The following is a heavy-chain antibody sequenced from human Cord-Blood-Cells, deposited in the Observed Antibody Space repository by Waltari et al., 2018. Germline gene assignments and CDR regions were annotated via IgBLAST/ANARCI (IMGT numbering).Heavy chain of an antibody. CDR1: GYTFTGYY. D-gene: IGHD2-8*02. V-gene: IGHV1-2*04. CDR2: INPNSGGT. Sequence: QVQLVQSGAEVKKPGASVKVSCKASGYTFTGYYMHWVRQAPGQGLEWMGWINPNSGGTNYAQKCQGWVTMTRDTSISTAYMELSRLRSDDTAVYYCARGEDCTGGVCYFDYWGQGTLVTVSS. CDR3: ARGEDCTGGVCYFDY. J-gene: IGHJ4*02.